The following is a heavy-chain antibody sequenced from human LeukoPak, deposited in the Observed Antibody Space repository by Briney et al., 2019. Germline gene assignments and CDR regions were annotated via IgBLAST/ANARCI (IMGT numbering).Heavy chain of an antibody. Sequence: SVKVSCKASGGTFSSYGISWVRQAPGQGLEWMGGIIPIFGPANYAQNFQGRVTITADESTSTAYMELSSLRSEDTAVYYCARVGQVWNRKTNWFDPWGQGTLVTVSS. V-gene: IGHV1-69*13. CDR3: ARVGQVWNRKTNWFDP. J-gene: IGHJ5*02. D-gene: IGHD1-1*01. CDR2: IIPIFGPA. CDR1: GGTFSSYG.